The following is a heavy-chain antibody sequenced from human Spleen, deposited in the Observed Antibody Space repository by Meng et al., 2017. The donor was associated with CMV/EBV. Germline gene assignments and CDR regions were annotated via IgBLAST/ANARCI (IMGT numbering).Heavy chain of an antibody. V-gene: IGHV3-30*02. CDR1: GFSFSNFG. CDR2: IRYDGSNE. Sequence: GGSLRLSCAASGFSFSNFGMHWVRQAPGKGLEWVAFIRYDGSNEYYADSVKGRFTISRDNSKNTLYLQMNSLRAEDTAMYYCANSGLSGRTRWGQGTLVTVSS. J-gene: IGHJ4*02. CDR3: ANSGLSGRTR.